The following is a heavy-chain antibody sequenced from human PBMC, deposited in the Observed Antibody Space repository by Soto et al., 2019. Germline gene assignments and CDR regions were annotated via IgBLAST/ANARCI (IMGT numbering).Heavy chain of an antibody. Sequence: QVQLVESGGGVVQPGRSLRLSCAASGFTFSSYAMHWVRQAPGKGLEWVAVISYDGSNKYYADSVKGRFTISRDNSKNTLYLRMNSLRAEDTAVYYCARDREEYCSGGSCYSGGYWGQGTLVSVSS. J-gene: IGHJ4*02. CDR1: GFTFSSYA. D-gene: IGHD2-15*01. CDR2: ISYDGSNK. CDR3: ARDREEYCSGGSCYSGGY. V-gene: IGHV3-30-3*01.